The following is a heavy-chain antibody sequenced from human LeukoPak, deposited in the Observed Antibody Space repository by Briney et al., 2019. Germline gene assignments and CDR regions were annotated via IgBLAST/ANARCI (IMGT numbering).Heavy chain of an antibody. Sequence: GGSLRLSCAASGFTFTSYVMNWVRKPPGKGLEWVSGISCGGGSTYYADAVKGRFTISRDNSKNTLYLQMNSLRAEDTAVYYCSKDHRYTFGSPYYFDYWGQGTLVTVSS. CDR1: GFTFTSYV. J-gene: IGHJ4*02. D-gene: IGHD5-18*01. CDR3: SKDHRYTFGSPYYFDY. V-gene: IGHV3-23*01. CDR2: ISCGGGST.